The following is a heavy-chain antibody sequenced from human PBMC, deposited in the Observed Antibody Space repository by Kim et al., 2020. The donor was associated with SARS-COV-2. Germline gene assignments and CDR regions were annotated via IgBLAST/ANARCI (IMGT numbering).Heavy chain of an antibody. Sequence: SSTSSADAVKGRFHSAKDNTKNTLYLQMNSLRAEDTAVYYCAKAIAADYWGQGTLVTVSS. V-gene: IGHV3-23*01. J-gene: IGHJ4*02. D-gene: IGHD2-15*01. CDR3: AKAIAADY. CDR2: SST.